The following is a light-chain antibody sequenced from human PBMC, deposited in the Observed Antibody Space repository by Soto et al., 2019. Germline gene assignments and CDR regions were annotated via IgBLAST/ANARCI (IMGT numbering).Light chain of an antibody. CDR2: GAA. V-gene: IGKV3-20*01. CDR1: QSVSTNY. J-gene: IGKJ2*01. CDR3: QQYDSSPYT. Sequence: EIVSTQSPGTLSLSPGERVTLSCRASQSVSTNYLAWYQQKPGQAPRLLIYGAASRATDIPDRFSGSGSGTDFTLTISRLEPEDFAVYFCQQYDSSPYTFGQGTKLEIK.